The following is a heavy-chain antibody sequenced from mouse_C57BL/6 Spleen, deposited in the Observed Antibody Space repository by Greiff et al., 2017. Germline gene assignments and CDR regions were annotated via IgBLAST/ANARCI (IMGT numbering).Heavy chain of an antibody. J-gene: IGHJ2*01. CDR3: ATNYYGSSYYFDY. D-gene: IGHD1-1*01. Sequence: EVMLVESGGDLVKPGGSLKLSCAASGFTFSSYGMSWVRQTPDKRLEWVATISSGGSYTYYPDSVKGRFTISRDNAKNTLYLQMSSLKSEDTAMYYCATNYYGSSYYFDYWGQGTTLTVSS. CDR2: ISSGGSYT. V-gene: IGHV5-6*01. CDR1: GFTFSSYG.